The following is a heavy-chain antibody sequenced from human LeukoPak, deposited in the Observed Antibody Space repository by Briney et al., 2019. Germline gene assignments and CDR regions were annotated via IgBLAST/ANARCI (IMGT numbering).Heavy chain of an antibody. CDR3: ARPGDFWSSDGNWFDP. CDR1: GYSISSGYY. Sequence: SETLSLTCTVSGYSISSGYYWGWIRQPPGKGLEWIGSIYHRGSTYYNPSLKSRVTISVDTSKNQFSLKLSSVTAADTAVYYCARPGDFWSSDGNWFDPWGQGTLVTVSS. D-gene: IGHD3-3*01. V-gene: IGHV4-38-2*02. CDR2: IYHRGST. J-gene: IGHJ5*02.